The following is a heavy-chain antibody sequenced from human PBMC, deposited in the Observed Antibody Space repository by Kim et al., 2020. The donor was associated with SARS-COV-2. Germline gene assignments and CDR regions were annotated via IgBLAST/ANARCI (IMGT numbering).Heavy chain of an antibody. CDR3: ARGRPSMSNWNVLDY. CDR1: GFTFSSYE. CDR2: ISSSGSTI. D-gene: IGHD1-20*01. Sequence: GGSLRLSCAASGFTFSSYEMNWVRQAPGKGLEWVSYISSSGSTIYYADSVKGRFTISRDNAKNSLYLQMNSLRAEDTAVYYCARGRPSMSNWNVLDYWGQGTLVTVSS. J-gene: IGHJ4*02. V-gene: IGHV3-48*03.